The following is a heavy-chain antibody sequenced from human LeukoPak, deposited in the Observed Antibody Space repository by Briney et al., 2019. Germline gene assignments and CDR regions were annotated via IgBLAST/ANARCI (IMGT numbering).Heavy chain of an antibody. Sequence: GGSLRLSCAASGFIFSTYGMYWVRQAPGKGLEWVAFIRHDGSIKNYADSVKGRSTISRDNSKNTLYLQMNSLRAEDTAVHYCAKDSLADIDYWGQGTLVTVSS. V-gene: IGHV3-30*02. D-gene: IGHD3-16*01. J-gene: IGHJ4*02. CDR1: GFIFSTYG. CDR2: IRHDGSIK. CDR3: AKDSLADIDY.